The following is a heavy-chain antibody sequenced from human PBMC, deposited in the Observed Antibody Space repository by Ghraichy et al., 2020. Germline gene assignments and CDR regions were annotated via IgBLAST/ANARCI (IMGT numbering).Heavy chain of an antibody. J-gene: IGHJ6*02. D-gene: IGHD5-24*01. Sequence: SETLSLTCGVYGGSFTPYYWTWIRQPPGEGLEWIGKISHRGTTNYNPSLKSRVTMLVDRSKSQFSLKLGSVTAADTAVYYCARATIRDALDVWGQGTTVTVSS. CDR2: ISHRGTT. CDR1: GGSFTPYY. CDR3: ARATIRDALDV. V-gene: IGHV4-34*01.